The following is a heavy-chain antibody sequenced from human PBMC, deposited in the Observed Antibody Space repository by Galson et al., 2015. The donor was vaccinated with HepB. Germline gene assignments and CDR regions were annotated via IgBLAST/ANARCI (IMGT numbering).Heavy chain of an antibody. CDR3: ARDYYDSSGYYYGMGV. CDR1: GFTFSSYS. J-gene: IGHJ6*02. D-gene: IGHD3-22*01. CDR2: ISSSSSYI. Sequence: SLRLSCAASGFTFSSYSMNWVRQAPGKGLEWVSSISSSSSYIYYADSVKGRFTISRDNAKNSLYLQMNSLRAEDTAVYYCARDYYDSSGYYYGMGVWGQGTTVTVSS. V-gene: IGHV3-21*01.